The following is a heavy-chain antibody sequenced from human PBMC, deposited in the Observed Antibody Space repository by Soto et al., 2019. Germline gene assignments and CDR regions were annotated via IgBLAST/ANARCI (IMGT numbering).Heavy chain of an antibody. CDR1: GGFVSSGNYY. V-gene: IGHV4-34*01. CDR3: ARVERGTATTVVDAFDI. D-gene: IGHD1-1*01. CDR2: MSHSGGT. J-gene: IGHJ3*02. Sequence: QEQLQQWGAGLLKPSETLSLTCAVYGGFVSSGNYYWSWIRQPPGKGLEWIGEMSHSGGTHFNPSLKSRVTISVDTSKNQFSLKMSSVTAADTALYYWARVERGTATTVVDAFDIWGPGTMVTVSS.